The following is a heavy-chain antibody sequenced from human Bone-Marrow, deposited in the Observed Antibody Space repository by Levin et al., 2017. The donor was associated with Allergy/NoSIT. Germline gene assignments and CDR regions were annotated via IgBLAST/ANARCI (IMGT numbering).Heavy chain of an antibody. V-gene: IGHV3-33*01. Sequence: GGSLRLSCAASGFTFSNYGMHWVRQAPGKGLEWVALIWYDGSNTYYVDSVKGRFTISRDNSKNTLFLQMNSLRADDTAVYYCARGDGDSNNCDEFMGYYYYGMDVWGQGTTVTVSS. J-gene: IGHJ6*02. CDR1: GFTFSNYG. D-gene: IGHD1-1*01. CDR2: IWYDGSNT. CDR3: ARGDGDSNNCDEFMGYYYYGMDV.